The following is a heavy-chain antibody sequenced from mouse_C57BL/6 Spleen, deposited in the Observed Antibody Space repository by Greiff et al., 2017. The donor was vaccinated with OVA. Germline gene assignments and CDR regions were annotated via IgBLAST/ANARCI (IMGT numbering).Heavy chain of an antibody. CDR3: ASGIYYGNFYAMDY. J-gene: IGHJ4*01. Sequence: EVQLQQSGPELVKPGASVKISCKASGYSFTDYNMNWVKQSNGKSLEWIGVINPNYGTTSYNQKFKGKATLTVDQSSSTAYMQLNSLTSEDSAVYYCASGIYYGNFYAMDYWGQGTSVTVSS. V-gene: IGHV1-39*01. CDR1: GYSFTDYN. D-gene: IGHD2-1*01. CDR2: INPNYGTT.